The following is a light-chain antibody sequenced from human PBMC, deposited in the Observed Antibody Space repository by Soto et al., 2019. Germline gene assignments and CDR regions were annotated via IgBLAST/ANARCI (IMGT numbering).Light chain of an antibody. V-gene: IGKV3D-15*01. CDR2: GAS. Sequence: EIVMTQFPATLSVSLGERATLSCRASQNIFSKLAWYQQEVGQTPRLLIFGASTRATGIPDRFSGGGSGTDFTLTISSLEPEDFAIYYCQQRSNLPPTFGQGTRLEIK. J-gene: IGKJ5*01. CDR1: QNIFSK. CDR3: QQRSNLPPT.